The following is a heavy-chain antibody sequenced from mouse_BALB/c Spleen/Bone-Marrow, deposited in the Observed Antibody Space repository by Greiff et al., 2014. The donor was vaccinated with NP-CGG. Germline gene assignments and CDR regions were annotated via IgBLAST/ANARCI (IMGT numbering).Heavy chain of an antibody. D-gene: IGHD1-1*02. CDR1: GFTFSDFY. CDR2: ISNGGTYT. Sequence: VQLKESGGGLVKPGGSLKLSCAASGFTFSDFYMFWFRQTPEKRLEWVATISNGGTYTYYPDSVKGRFTISRDNAKNNLYLQMSSLKSEDTAMYYCARSGERYGAMDYWGQGTSVTLTS. J-gene: IGHJ4*01. CDR3: ARSGERYGAMDY. V-gene: IGHV5-4*02.